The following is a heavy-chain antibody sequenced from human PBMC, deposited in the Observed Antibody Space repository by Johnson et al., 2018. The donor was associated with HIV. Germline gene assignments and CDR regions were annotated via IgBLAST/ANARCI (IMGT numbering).Heavy chain of an antibody. D-gene: IGHD1-26*01. Sequence: AQLVESGGGLVQPGGSLRLSCAASGFTVSSNYMSWVRQAPGKGLEWVSVIYSGGSTYYADSVKGRFTISRTNSKNTLYHQMNSLTAEDTAVYYCTKNREPANYDALDVWGQVTMVTVSS. CDR2: IYSGGST. J-gene: IGHJ3*01. CDR1: GFTVSSNY. CDR3: TKNREPANYDALDV. V-gene: IGHV3-66*01.